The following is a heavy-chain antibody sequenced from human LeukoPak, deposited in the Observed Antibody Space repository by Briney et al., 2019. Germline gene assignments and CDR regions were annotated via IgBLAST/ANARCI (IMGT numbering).Heavy chain of an antibody. CDR2: ISYDGSNK. J-gene: IGHJ4*02. CDR3: AKKGLPQGGFDY. Sequence: GGSLRLSCAASGFTFSSYAMHWARQAPGKGLEWVAVISYDGSNKYYADSVKGRFTISRDNSKNTLYLQMNSLRAEDTAVYYCAKKGLPQGGFDYWGQGTLVTVSS. D-gene: IGHD3-16*01. CDR1: GFTFSSYA. V-gene: IGHV3-30*18.